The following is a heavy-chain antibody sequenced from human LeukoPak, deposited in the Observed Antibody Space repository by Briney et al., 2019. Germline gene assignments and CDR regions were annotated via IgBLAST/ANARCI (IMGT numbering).Heavy chain of an antibody. D-gene: IGHD3-9*01. Sequence: ASVKVSCKPSGYTFTSYDINWVRQAPGQGLEWMGWMNPNSGNTGYAQRFQGRVTMTRNTSISTAYMELSSLRSEDTAVYYCARVAWFYDILTGYLNWFDPWGQGTLVTVSS. CDR1: GYTFTSYD. J-gene: IGHJ5*02. CDR2: MNPNSGNT. CDR3: ARVAWFYDILTGYLNWFDP. V-gene: IGHV1-8*01.